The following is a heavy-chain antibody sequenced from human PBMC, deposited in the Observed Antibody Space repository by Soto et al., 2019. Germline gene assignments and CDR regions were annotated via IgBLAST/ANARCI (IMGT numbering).Heavy chain of an antibody. J-gene: IGHJ4*02. CDR3: ARSIDY. Sequence: SETLSLTCTVSGDSISSNNNYWSWIRPPPGEGLEWIGFISYSGTTSYSPSLKSRVAISLDTSKNQFSLSLSSVTAADTAVYYCARSIDYWGQGTLVTVSS. CDR2: ISYSGTT. V-gene: IGHV4-30-4*01. CDR1: GDSISSNNNY.